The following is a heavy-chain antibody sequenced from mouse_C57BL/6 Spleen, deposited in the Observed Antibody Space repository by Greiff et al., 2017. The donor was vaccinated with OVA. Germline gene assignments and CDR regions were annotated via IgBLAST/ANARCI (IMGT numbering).Heavy chain of an antibody. V-gene: IGHV1-59*01. CDR2: IDPSDSYT. Sequence: QVQLQQPGAELVRPGTSVKLSCKASGYTFTSYWMHWVKQRPGQGLEWIGVIDPSDSYTNYNQKFKGKATLTVDTSSSTAYMQLSSLTSEDSAVYYCANGCSFWYFDVWGTGTTVTVSS. D-gene: IGHD1-1*01. J-gene: IGHJ1*03. CDR3: ANGCSFWYFDV. CDR1: GYTFTSYW.